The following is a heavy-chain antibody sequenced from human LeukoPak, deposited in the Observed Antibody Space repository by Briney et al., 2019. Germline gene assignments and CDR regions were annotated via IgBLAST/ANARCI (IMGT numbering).Heavy chain of an antibody. D-gene: IGHD2-2*01. J-gene: IGHJ3*02. CDR2: INHSGST. CDR1: GGSFSGYY. V-gene: IGHV4-34*01. CDR3: ARGRRVRGGIVVVPAAKSNDAFDI. Sequence: SETLSLTCAVYGGSFSGYYWSWIRQPPGKGLEWIGEINHSGSTNYNPSLKSRVTISVDTSKNQFSLKLSSVTAADTAVYYCARGRRVRGGIVVVPAAKSNDAFDIWGQGTMDTVSS.